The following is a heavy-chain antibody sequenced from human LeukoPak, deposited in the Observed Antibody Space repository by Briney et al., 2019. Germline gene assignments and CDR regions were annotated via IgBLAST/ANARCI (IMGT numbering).Heavy chain of an antibody. CDR3: ARAQLWLLPPGLYYYYGMDV. Sequence: ASVKVSCKASGGTFSSYAISWVRQAPGQGLEWMGGIIPIFGTANYAQKFQGRVTITADESTSTAYMELSSLRSEDTAVYCCARAQLWLLPPGLYYYYGMDVWGQGTTVTVSS. J-gene: IGHJ6*02. D-gene: IGHD5-18*01. CDR2: IIPIFGTA. CDR1: GGTFSSYA. V-gene: IGHV1-69*13.